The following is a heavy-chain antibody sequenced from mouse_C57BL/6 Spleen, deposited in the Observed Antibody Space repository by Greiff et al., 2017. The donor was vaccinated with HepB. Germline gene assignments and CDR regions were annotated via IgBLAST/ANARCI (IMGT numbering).Heavy chain of an antibody. CDR2: IDPSDSET. D-gene: IGHD2-2*01. J-gene: IGHJ1*03. V-gene: IGHV1-52*01. Sequence: QVQLQQPGAELVRPGSSVKLSCKASGYTFTSYWMHWVKQRPIQGLEWIGNIDPSDSETHYNQKFKDKATLTVDKSSSTAYMQLSSLTSEDSAVYYCARNGVTRYFDVWGTGTTVTVSS. CDR3: ARNGVTRYFDV. CDR1: GYTFTSYW.